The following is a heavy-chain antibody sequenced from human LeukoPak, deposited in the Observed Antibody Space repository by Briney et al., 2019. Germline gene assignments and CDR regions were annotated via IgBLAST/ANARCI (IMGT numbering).Heavy chain of an antibody. V-gene: IGHV1-24*01. CDR2: FDPEDGET. Sequence: ASVKVSCKVSGYTLTELSMHWVRQAPGKGLEWMGGFDPEDGETIYAQKFQGRVTMTKDTSTDTAYMELSSLRSEDTAVYYCATGEVGAREDYWGQGTLVTVSS. J-gene: IGHJ4*02. CDR3: ATGEVGAREDY. D-gene: IGHD1-26*01. CDR1: GYTLTELS.